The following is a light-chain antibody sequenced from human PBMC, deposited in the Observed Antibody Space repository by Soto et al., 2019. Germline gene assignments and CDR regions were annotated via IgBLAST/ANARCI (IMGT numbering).Light chain of an antibody. CDR3: QHYDNLPPST. CDR1: QDISNY. Sequence: DIQMTQSPSSLSASVGDRVTITCQASQDISNYLNWYQQKPGKAPKLLIYDASNLETGVPSRFSGSGSGTDFTFTISSLQPEDIATYYCQHYDNLPPSTFGQGTKLEIK. CDR2: DAS. J-gene: IGKJ2*01. V-gene: IGKV1-33*01.